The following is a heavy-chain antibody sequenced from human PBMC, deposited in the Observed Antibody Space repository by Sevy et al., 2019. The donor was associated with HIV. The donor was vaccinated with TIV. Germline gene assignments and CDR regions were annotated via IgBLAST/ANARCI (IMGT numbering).Heavy chain of an antibody. CDR3: ARDRGEILSSAFNY. V-gene: IGHV3-30*04. CDR1: GFTFSEYG. J-gene: IGHJ4*02. D-gene: IGHD3-10*01. CDR2: ISHDGRNNK. Sequence: GGSLRLSCAASGFTFSEYGMHWVRQAPGKGLEWVAVISHDGRNNKYNADSVKGRFTISRDNSKNTLYLQMNSLRAEDTAIYYCARDRGEILSSAFNYRGQGTLVTVSS.